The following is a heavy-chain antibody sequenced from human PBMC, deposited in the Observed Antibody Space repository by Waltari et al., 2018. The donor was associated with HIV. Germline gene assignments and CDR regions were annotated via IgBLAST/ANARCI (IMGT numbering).Heavy chain of an antibody. CDR1: GETISRGGTS. Sequence: QLQLQESASGLLTPSQTLFHTCSRSGETISRGGTSWSWIRQPPGKGLEWIGYIYHSGSTYYNPSLKSRVTISVDRSKTQFSLKVSSVTAADTAVYYCARGATVYFDYWGQGTLVTVSS. J-gene: IGHJ4*02. D-gene: IGHD4-4*01. V-gene: IGHV4-30-2*01. CDR3: ARGATVYFDY. CDR2: IYHSGST.